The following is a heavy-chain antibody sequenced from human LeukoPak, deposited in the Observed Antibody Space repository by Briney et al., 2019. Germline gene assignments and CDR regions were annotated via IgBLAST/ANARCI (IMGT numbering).Heavy chain of an antibody. CDR2: IYHSGST. CDR1: GDSISSSSYY. Sequence: SETLSLTCTVSGDSISSSSYYWGWIRQPPGKGLEWIGSIYHSGSTYYNPSLKSRVTISVDTSKNQFSLKLSSVTAADTAVYYCARTIPTSLDDAFDIWGQGTMVTVSS. CDR3: ARTIPTSLDDAFDI. D-gene: IGHD4/OR15-4a*01. V-gene: IGHV4-39*07. J-gene: IGHJ3*02.